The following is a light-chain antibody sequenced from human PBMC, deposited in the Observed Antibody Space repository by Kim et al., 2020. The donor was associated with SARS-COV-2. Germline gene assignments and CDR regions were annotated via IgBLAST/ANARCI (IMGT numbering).Light chain of an antibody. V-gene: IGKV1-39*01. J-gene: IGKJ2*01. CDR2: SSS. Sequence: DIQMTQSPSSLSAFIGDRVTISCRASQNISIFVNWYQQIPGKAPKHLIYSSSILLDGVPSRFTGSGSGADFTLTISSLQPEDSATFFCQQSYTMPYTFGRGTKLEI. CDR1: QNISIF. CDR3: QQSYTMPYT.